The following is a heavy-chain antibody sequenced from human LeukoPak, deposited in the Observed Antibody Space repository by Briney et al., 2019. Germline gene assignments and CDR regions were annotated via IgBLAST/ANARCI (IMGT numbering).Heavy chain of an antibody. Sequence: GGSLRLSCAASGFIVSHNYMTWVRQAPGKGLEWISVIYIDGTTYYADSVKGRFTISRDQANNTLYLQMNTLRDEDAAVYYCARGPRYSFYWGQGTLVSVSS. CDR3: ARGPRYSFY. CDR1: GFIVSHNY. CDR2: IYIDGTT. D-gene: IGHD6-13*01. V-gene: IGHV3-53*01. J-gene: IGHJ4*02.